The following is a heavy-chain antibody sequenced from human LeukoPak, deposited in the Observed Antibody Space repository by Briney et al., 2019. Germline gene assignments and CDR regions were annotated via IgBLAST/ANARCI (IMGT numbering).Heavy chain of an antibody. CDR2: MNPNGGNT. D-gene: IGHD6-13*01. Sequence: ASVKVSCKASGYTFTSYDINWVRQATGQGLEWMGWMNPNGGNTGYAQKFQGRVTMTRNTSISTAYMELSSLRSEDTAVYYCAKDRFSSSGINWYFDLWGRGTLVTVSS. CDR3: AKDRFSSSGINWYFDL. V-gene: IGHV1-8*01. CDR1: GYTFTSYD. J-gene: IGHJ2*01.